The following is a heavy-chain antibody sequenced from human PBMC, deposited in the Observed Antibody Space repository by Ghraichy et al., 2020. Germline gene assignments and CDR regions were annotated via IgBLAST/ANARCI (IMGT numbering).Heavy chain of an antibody. J-gene: IGHJ3*02. CDR1: GFSLSTSGMR. Sequence: SGPTLVKPTPTLTLTCTFSGFSLSTSGMRVSWIRQPPGKALEWLARIDWDDDKFYSTSLKTRLTISKDTSKNQVVLTMTNMDPVDTATYYCARLVYSSGWTGDDAFDIWGQGTMVTVSS. CDR2: IDWDDDK. CDR3: ARLVYSSGWTGDDAFDI. V-gene: IGHV2-70*04. D-gene: IGHD6-19*01.